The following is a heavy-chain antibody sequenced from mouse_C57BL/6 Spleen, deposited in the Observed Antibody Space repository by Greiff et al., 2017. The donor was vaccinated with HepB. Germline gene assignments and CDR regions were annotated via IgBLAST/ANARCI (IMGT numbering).Heavy chain of an antibody. V-gene: IGHV1-82*01. CDR2: MYPGDGDT. D-gene: IGHD1-1*01. J-gene: IGHJ2*01. CDR3: AREVGLLFDY. CDR1: GYAFSSSW. Sequence: VQLQQSGPELVKPGASVKISCKASGYAFSSSWMNWVKQRPGKGLEWIGRMYPGDGDTNYNGKFKGKATLTADKSSSTAYMQLSSLTSEDSAVYFCAREVGLLFDYWGQGTTLTVSS.